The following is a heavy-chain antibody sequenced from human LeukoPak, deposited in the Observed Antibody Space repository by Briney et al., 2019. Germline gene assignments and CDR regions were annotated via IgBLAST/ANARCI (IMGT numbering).Heavy chain of an antibody. CDR3: ARSGYYGSGSLVP. CDR1: GYTFTSYD. J-gene: IGHJ5*02. D-gene: IGHD3-10*01. Sequence: ASVKVSCKASGYTFTSYDINWVRQATGQGLGWMGWINPNSGGTNYAQKFQGRVTMTRDTSISTAYMELSRLRSDDTAVYYCARSGYYGSGSLVPWGQGTLVTVSS. V-gene: IGHV1-2*02. CDR2: INPNSGGT.